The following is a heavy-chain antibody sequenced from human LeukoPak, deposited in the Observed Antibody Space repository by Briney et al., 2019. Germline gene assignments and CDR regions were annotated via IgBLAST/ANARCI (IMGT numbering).Heavy chain of an antibody. CDR1: GFTFTSYA. CDR3: AKGTYSSSWYFDY. J-gene: IGHJ4*02. CDR2: ISGSGGST. Sequence: GGSLRLSCAASGFTFTSYAMSWVRQAPGKGLEWVSTISGSGGSTYYADSVKGRFTVSRDNSKNTLYLQMNSLRAEDTAVYYCAKGTYSSSWYFDYWGQGTLVTVSS. V-gene: IGHV3-23*01. D-gene: IGHD6-13*01.